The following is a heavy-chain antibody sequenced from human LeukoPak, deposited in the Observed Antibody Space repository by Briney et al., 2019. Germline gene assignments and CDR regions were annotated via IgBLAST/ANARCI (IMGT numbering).Heavy chain of an antibody. D-gene: IGHD3-3*01. CDR3: AKDMGTIFGVVTNYYYYGMDV. CDR1: GGSFSGYY. Sequence: SETLSLTCAVYGGSFSGYYWSWIRQPPGKGLEWIGEINHSGSTNYNPSLKSRVTISVDTSKNQFSLKLSSVTAADTAVYYCAKDMGTIFGVVTNYYYYGMDVWGQGTTVTVSS. CDR2: INHSGST. J-gene: IGHJ6*02. V-gene: IGHV4-34*01.